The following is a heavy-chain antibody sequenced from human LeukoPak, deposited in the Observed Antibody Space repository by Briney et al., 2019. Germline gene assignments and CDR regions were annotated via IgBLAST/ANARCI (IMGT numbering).Heavy chain of an antibody. Sequence: GGSLRLSCAASGFTFSSYGMHWVRQAPGKGLEGGAVIWYDGSNKYYADSVKGRFTISRDNSKTTLYLQMNSLRAEDTAVYYCVRGHYYGSGSYYLDYWGQGTLVTVSS. CDR1: GFTFSSYG. CDR2: IWYDGSNK. J-gene: IGHJ4*02. CDR3: VRGHYYGSGSYYLDY. D-gene: IGHD3-10*01. V-gene: IGHV3-33*01.